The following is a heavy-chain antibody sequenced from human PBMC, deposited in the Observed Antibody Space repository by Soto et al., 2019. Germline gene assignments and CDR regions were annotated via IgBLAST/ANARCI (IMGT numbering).Heavy chain of an antibody. D-gene: IGHD4-17*01. J-gene: IGHJ5*02. V-gene: IGHV3-30*18. CDR3: AKVSTTVTT. Sequence: GGSLRLSCAASGFTFSSYGMHWVRQAPGEGLEWVAVISYDGSNKYYADSVKGRFTISRDNSKNTLYLQMNSLRAEDTAVYYCAKVSTTVTTWGQGTLVTVSS. CDR1: GFTFSSYG. CDR2: ISYDGSNK.